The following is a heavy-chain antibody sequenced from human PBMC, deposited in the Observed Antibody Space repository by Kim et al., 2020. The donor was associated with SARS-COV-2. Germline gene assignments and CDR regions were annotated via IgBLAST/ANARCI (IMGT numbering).Heavy chain of an antibody. Sequence: GGSLRLSCAASGFTFSSYGMHWVRQAPGKGLEWVAVIWYDGSNKYYADSVKGRFTISRDNSKNTLYLQMNSLRAEDTAVYYCARALSDEQQLVLGYWGQGTLVTVSS. CDR2: IWYDGSNK. J-gene: IGHJ4*02. CDR1: GFTFSSYG. D-gene: IGHD6-13*01. V-gene: IGHV3-33*01. CDR3: ARALSDEQQLVLGY.